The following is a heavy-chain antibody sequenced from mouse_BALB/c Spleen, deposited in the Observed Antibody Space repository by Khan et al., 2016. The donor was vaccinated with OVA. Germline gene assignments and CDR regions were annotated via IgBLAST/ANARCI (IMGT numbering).Heavy chain of an antibody. D-gene: IGHD1-1*01. J-gene: IGHJ1*01. Sequence: EVQLQESGPDLVKPSQSLSLTCTVTGYSITSGYSWHWIRQFPGNKLEWMGYIHYSGSTNYNPSLKSRISITHNKSKNQFFLQLNSVTTDDTATYYGARSGTTVVAYWYFDVWGAGTTVTVSS. CDR2: IHYSGST. CDR1: GYSITSGYS. CDR3: ARSGTTVVAYWYFDV. V-gene: IGHV3-1*02.